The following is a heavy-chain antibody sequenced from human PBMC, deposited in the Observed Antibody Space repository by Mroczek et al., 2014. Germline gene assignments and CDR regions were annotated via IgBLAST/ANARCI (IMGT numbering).Heavy chain of an antibody. CDR3: ARENRWEITRGGAFDI. D-gene: IGHD1-26*01. CDR1: GYTFTGYY. CDR2: INPNSGGT. V-gene: IGHV1-2*02. J-gene: IGHJ3*02. Sequence: QLVESGAEVKKPGASVKVSCKASGYTFTGYYMHWVRQAPGQGLEWMGWINPNSGGTNYAQKFQGRVTMTRDTSISTAYMELSRLRSDDTAVYYCARENRWEITRGGAFDIWGQGTMVTVSS.